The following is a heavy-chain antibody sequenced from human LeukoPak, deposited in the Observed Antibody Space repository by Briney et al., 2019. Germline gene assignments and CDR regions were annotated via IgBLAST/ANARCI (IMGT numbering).Heavy chain of an antibody. D-gene: IGHD4-11*01. J-gene: IGHJ4*02. V-gene: IGHV3-48*04. CDR1: NFTFKAYN. CDR2: ITYSSNTI. CDR3: ARDWGYGYSDQ. Sequence: GGSLRLSCVAYNFTFKAYNMNWVRQAAGKGLEWISYITYSSNTISYADSVRGRFSVSRDNDKDAVYLQLNSLTGEDTAIYYCARDWGYGYSDQWGQGTLVTVSS.